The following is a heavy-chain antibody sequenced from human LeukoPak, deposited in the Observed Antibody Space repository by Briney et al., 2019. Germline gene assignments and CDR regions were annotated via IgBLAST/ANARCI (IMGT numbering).Heavy chain of an antibody. Sequence: GGSLRLSCAASGFTFDDYGMSWVRQAPGKGLEWVSSFSFNGESTYYADSAKGRFTISRDNSKNTLYLQMNSLRAEDTAVYYCAKGGYSNGRYYYYYMDVWGEGTTVTVSS. CDR1: GFTFDDYG. CDR2: FSFNGEST. D-gene: IGHD5-18*01. CDR3: AKGGYSNGRYYYYYMDV. J-gene: IGHJ6*03. V-gene: IGHV3-23*01.